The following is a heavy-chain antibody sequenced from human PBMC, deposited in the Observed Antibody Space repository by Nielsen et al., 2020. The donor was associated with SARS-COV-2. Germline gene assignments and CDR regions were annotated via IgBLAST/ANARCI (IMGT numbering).Heavy chain of an antibody. D-gene: IGHD6-19*01. CDR1: GFTFSSYA. CDR3: ARDQRPYSGWKRLGMDV. V-gene: IGHV3-30-3*01. CDR2: ISYDGSNK. J-gene: IGHJ6*02. Sequence: GESLKISCAASGFTFSSYAMHWVRQAPGKGLEWVAVISYDGSNKYYADSVKGRFTISRDNSKNTLYLQMNSLRAEDTAVYYCARDQRPYSGWKRLGMDVWGQGTTVTVSS.